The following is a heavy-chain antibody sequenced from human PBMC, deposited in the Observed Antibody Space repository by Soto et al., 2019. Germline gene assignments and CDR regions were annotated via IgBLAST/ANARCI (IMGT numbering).Heavy chain of an antibody. D-gene: IGHD3-10*01. CDR2: INHSGST. V-gene: IGHV4-34*01. Sequence: SETLSLTCAVYGGSFSGYYWSWIRQPPGKGLEWVGEINHSGSTNYNPSLKSRVTISVDTSKNQFSLKLSSVTAADTAVYYCARHRGSGYYYGMDVWGQGTTVTVSS. J-gene: IGHJ6*02. CDR1: GGSFSGYY. CDR3: ARHRGSGYYYGMDV.